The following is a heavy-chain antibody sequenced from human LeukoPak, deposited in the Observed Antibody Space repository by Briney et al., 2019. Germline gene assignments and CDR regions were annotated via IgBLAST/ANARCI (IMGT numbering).Heavy chain of an antibody. V-gene: IGHV4-34*01. Sequence: SETLSLTCAVYGGSFSGYYWSWIRQPPGKGLEWIGEINHSGSTNYNPSLKSRVTISVDTSKNQFSLKLSSVTAADTAVYYCARQVVVVPAAMPNTFDYWGQGTLVTVSS. J-gene: IGHJ4*02. D-gene: IGHD2-2*01. CDR2: INHSGST. CDR3: ARQVVVVPAAMPNTFDY. CDR1: GGSFSGYY.